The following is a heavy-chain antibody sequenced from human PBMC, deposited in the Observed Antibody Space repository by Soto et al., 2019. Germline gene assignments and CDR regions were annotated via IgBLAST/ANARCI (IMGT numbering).Heavy chain of an antibody. J-gene: IGHJ6*02. Sequence: TGGSLRLSCAASGFTFSSYAMHWVRQAPGKGLEWVAVISYDGSNKYYADSVKGRFTISRDNSKNTLYLQMNSLRAEDTAVYYCARDHERGHMDVWGQGTTVTVSS. V-gene: IGHV3-30-3*01. CDR3: ARDHERGHMDV. CDR2: ISYDGSNK. CDR1: GFTFSSYA.